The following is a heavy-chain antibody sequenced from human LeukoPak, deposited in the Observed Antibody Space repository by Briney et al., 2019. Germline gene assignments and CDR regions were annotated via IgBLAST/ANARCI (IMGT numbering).Heavy chain of an antibody. J-gene: IGHJ6*02. CDR1: GFSFSSYT. Sequence: GGSLRLSCAASGFSFSSYTMNWVRQAPGKGLEWVSSISRSSSYKYYADSVKGRFTISRDNAKKSLYLQMNSLRAVDTAVYYCARDNQMIIAAAPPIYGMDVWGQGTTVTVSS. CDR3: ARDNQMIIAAAPPIYGMDV. CDR2: ISRSSSYK. V-gene: IGHV3-21*01. D-gene: IGHD6-13*01.